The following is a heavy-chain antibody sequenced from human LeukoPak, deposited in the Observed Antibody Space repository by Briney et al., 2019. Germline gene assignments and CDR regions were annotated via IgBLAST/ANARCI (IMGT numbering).Heavy chain of an antibody. V-gene: IGHV3-30*02. CDR3: AKDLDWN. CDR1: GFTFSTSG. CDR2: IRYDETKK. Sequence: GGSLRLSCAASGFTFSTSGMHWVRQAPGKGLEWVAFIRYDETKKYYADSVKGRFTISRDNSNNTLYLQMNSLRVEDTAVYYCAKDLDWNWGQGTLVTVSS. J-gene: IGHJ4*02. D-gene: IGHD2-21*01.